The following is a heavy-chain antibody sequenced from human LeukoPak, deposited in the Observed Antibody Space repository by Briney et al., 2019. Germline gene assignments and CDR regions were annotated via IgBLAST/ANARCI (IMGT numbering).Heavy chain of an antibody. CDR2: IYYSGST. CDR1: GGSISSSSYY. J-gene: IGHJ4*02. D-gene: IGHD3-22*01. CDR3: ARGGYYYDSSGYYYGCYFDD. V-gene: IGHV4-39*01. Sequence: PSDTLSLTCTVSGGSISSSSYYWGWIHQPPGKGLEWIGSIYYSGSTYYNPSLKSRVTISVDTSKNQFSLKLSSVTAADTAVYYCARGGYYYDSSGYYYGCYFDDWGQGTLVTVSS.